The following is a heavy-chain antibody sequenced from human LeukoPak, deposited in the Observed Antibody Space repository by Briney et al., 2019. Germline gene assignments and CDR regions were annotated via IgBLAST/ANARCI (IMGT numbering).Heavy chain of an antibody. CDR1: GFTFRNHW. CDR2: INKDGSST. D-gene: IGHD3-9*01. J-gene: IGHJ4*02. CDR3: AREVDATGRYFEY. V-gene: IGHV3-74*01. Sequence: PGGSLRLSCAASGFTFRNHWMHWVRQAPGKGLIWVSRINKDGSSTDYADSVKGRFTISRDNAKNTLFLQMSSLRAEDTAPYYCAREVDATGRYFEYWGQGTLVTVSS.